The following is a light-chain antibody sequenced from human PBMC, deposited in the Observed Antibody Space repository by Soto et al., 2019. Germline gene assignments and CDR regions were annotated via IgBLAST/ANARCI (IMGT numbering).Light chain of an antibody. Sequence: DIQMTQSPSSLSASVGDRVTITCRASQDISSLLAWYQQKPGKAPKLLIYAASSLQSGVPSRFSGSGSGTDFTLTISSLQPEDFAVYYCQQSYSTPQTFGQGTKVDIK. V-gene: IGKV1-39*01. J-gene: IGKJ1*01. CDR2: AAS. CDR3: QQSYSTPQT. CDR1: QDISSL.